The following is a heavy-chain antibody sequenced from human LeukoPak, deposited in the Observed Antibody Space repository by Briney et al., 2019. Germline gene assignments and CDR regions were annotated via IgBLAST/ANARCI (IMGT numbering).Heavy chain of an antibody. Sequence: ASVKVSCKASGYTFTSYDINWVRQATGQGLEWMGWMNPNSGNTGYAKKCQGRGAMNRNTTISTAYMELSSLRSEDTAVYYCARSYGDTFFDYWGQGTLVTVSS. D-gene: IGHD3-16*01. V-gene: IGHV1-8*01. CDR3: ARSYGDTFFDY. CDR2: MNPNSGNT. J-gene: IGHJ4*02. CDR1: GYTFTSYD.